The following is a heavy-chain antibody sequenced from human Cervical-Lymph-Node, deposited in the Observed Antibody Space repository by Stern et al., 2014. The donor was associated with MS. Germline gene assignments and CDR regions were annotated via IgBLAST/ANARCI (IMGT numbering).Heavy chain of an antibody. J-gene: IGHJ2*01. CDR3: ARDPSTTASDWFFDL. CDR1: GGAVRDYY. Sequence: MQLVESGPGLVKPSETLSLTCTVSGGAVRDYYWTWIRQRPGKGLEWIGYISDPGTTNYNPSLHSRVTITLDTSQNQVSLRLRSVTAADTAVYYCARDPSTTASDWFFDLWGRGSLVTVSS. CDR2: ISDPGTT. D-gene: IGHD2-21*02. V-gene: IGHV4-59*02.